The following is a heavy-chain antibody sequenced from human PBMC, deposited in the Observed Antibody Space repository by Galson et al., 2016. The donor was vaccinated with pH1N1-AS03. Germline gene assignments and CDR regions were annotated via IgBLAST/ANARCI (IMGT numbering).Heavy chain of an antibody. CDR2: TYYSGSF. Sequence: TLSLTCTVSGDSISNGGYYWSWVRQHPGKGLEWIGYTYYSGSFFYNPSLKSRVFISLDTPKHQFSLELNSVTVPDTAVYYCAREAGITEKIFSGWFDPWGQGTLVTVSS. V-gene: IGHV4-31*03. CDR1: GDSISNGGYY. CDR3: AREAGITEKIFSGWFDP. J-gene: IGHJ5*02. D-gene: IGHD1-20*01.